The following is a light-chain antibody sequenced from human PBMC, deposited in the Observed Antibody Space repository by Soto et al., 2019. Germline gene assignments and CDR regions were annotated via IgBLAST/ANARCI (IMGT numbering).Light chain of an antibody. J-gene: IGKJ1*01. Sequence: EIVLTQSPGTLSLSPGERATLSCRASQSVSSYLAWYQQKPGQAPRLLIYGASSMATGIPDRFSGSGSGTDFTLTISRLEPEDVAVYYCQQYGSSSRTFGQGTKVEIK. CDR1: QSVSSY. CDR3: QQYGSSSRT. CDR2: GAS. V-gene: IGKV3-20*01.